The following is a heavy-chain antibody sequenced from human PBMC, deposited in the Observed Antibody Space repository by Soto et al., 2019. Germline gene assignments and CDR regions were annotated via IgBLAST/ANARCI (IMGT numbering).Heavy chain of an antibody. CDR2: LYDVFGS. J-gene: IGHJ3*01. CDR3: ASWHEREHAYDV. Sequence: DVQLVESGGGLIQPGESLRLSCAAFGLTVSGTKYVAWVRQAPGKGLEWVSALYDVFGSFYADSVKGRFTTSSDRSKSTVYLQMNDQRPDDTAVYYCASWHEREHAYDVWGQGTTVIVSS. CDR1: GLTVSGTKY. V-gene: IGHV3-53*01. D-gene: IGHD1-1*01.